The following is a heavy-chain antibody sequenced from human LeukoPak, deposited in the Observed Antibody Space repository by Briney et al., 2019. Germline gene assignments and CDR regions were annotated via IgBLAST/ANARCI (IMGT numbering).Heavy chain of an antibody. CDR1: GFTFSNAW. CDR2: IKSKTDGGTT. J-gene: IGHJ4*02. CDR3: ARALAAAGTDY. D-gene: IGHD6-13*01. Sequence: PGGSLRLSCTASGFTFSNAWMSWVRQAPGKGLEWVGRIKSKTDGGTTDYAAPVKGRFTISRDDSKNTLYLQMNSLRAEDTAVYYCARALAAAGTDYWGQGTLVTVSS. V-gene: IGHV3-15*01.